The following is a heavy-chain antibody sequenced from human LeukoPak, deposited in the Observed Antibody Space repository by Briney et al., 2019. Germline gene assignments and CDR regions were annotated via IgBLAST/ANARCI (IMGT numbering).Heavy chain of an antibody. CDR3: AREDTSGYSDY. Sequence: SETLSLTCTVSDGSISSYYWSWIRQPPGKGLEWIGYIYYSGSTHYNPSLKSRLTISVDTSKNQFSLKLSSVTAADTAVYYCAREDTSGYSDYWGQGTLVTVSS. CDR2: IYYSGST. J-gene: IGHJ4*02. V-gene: IGHV4-59*01. D-gene: IGHD3-22*01. CDR1: DGSISSYY.